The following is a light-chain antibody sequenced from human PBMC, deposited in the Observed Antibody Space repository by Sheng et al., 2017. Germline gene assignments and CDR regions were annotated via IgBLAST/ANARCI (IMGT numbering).Light chain of an antibody. J-gene: IGKJ2*01. CDR3: QQYHTFPRT. CDR1: QDISNY. CDR2: AAS. V-gene: IGKV1-16*01. Sequence: DVQMTQSPSSLSASVGDRVTITCRASQDISNYVVWFQQKPGTGPKSLIYAASSLQSGVPSRFSGSGSGTDFTLTITSLQPEDFATYFCQQYHTFPRTFGQGTKLEI.